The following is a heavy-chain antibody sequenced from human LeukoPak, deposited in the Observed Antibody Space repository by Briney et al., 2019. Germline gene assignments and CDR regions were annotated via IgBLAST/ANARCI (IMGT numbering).Heavy chain of an antibody. CDR1: GFTFSNYA. J-gene: IGHJ4*02. CDR3: AKGHSGTSYSALDC. Sequence: GGSLRLSCAASGFTFSNYAMIWVRQAPGKGLEWVSVSGSDGNTYYAGSVKGRFTISRDISKNTLYLQMNSLRAEDTAVYYCAKGHSGTSYSALDCCGQGALVTVSS. D-gene: IGHD1-26*01. CDR2: SGSDGNT. V-gene: IGHV3-23*01.